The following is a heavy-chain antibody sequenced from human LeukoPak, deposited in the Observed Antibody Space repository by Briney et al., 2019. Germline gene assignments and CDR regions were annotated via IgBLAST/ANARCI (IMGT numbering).Heavy chain of an antibody. CDR1: GFTFNYAW. J-gene: IGHJ4*02. CDR2: IKSKTDGETT. CDR3: TTAPSGYAYMNGWHLDY. V-gene: IGHV3-15*01. Sequence: PGGSLRLSCAASGFTFNYAWMSWVRQAPGKGLEWVGRIKSKTDGETTDYAAPVKGRFTISRDDSKNTLYLQMNSLRTEDTALYYCTTAPSGYAYMNGWHLDYWGQGALVTVSS. D-gene: IGHD5-18*01.